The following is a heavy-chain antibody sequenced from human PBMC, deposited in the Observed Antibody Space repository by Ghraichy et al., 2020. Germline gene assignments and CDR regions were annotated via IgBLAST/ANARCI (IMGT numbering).Heavy chain of an antibody. Sequence: LSLTCAASGFTISNFAITWVRHAPEKGLEWVSTISGSASGDGTYYADSVKGRFRISRDNSKNTLYLEMNSLRDEDAARYYCAKGGNYYDSSGYVYYFHFWGQGALVTVSP. J-gene: IGHJ4*02. CDR3: AKGGNYYDSSGYVYYFHF. V-gene: IGHV3-23*01. D-gene: IGHD3-22*01. CDR1: GFTISNFA. CDR2: ISGSASGDGT.